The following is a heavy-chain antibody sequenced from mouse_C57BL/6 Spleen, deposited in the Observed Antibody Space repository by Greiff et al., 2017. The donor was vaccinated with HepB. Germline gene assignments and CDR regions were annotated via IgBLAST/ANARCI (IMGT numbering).Heavy chain of an antibody. J-gene: IGHJ4*01. D-gene: IGHD2-5*01. Sequence: VKLQESGPGLVAPSQSLSITCTVSGFSLTSYGVHWVRQPPGKGLEWLVVIWSDGSTTYNSALKSRLSISKDNSKSQVFLKMNSLQTDDTAMYYCARQYSNEYYYAMDDWGQGTSVTVSS. CDR2: IWSDGST. CDR1: GFSLTSYG. V-gene: IGHV2-6-1*01. CDR3: ARQYSNEYYYAMDD.